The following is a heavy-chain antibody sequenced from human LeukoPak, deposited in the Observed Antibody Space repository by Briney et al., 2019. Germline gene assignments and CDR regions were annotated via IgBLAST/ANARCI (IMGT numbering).Heavy chain of an antibody. CDR3: ASGGDWAGYYYGMDV. J-gene: IGHJ6*02. CDR1: GYSISSGYY. Sequence: SETLSLTCTVSGYSISSGYYWGWIRQPPGKGLEWIGSIYHSGSTYYNPSLKSRVTISVDKSKNQFSLKLSSVTAADTAVYYCASGGDWAGYYYGMDVWGQGTTVTVSS. V-gene: IGHV4-38-2*02. CDR2: IYHSGST. D-gene: IGHD2-21*02.